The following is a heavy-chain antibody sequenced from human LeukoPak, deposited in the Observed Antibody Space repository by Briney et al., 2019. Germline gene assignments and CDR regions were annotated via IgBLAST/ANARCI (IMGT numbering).Heavy chain of an antibody. CDR1: GFTFSSYA. CDR2: ISGSGAGT. Sequence: PGGSLRLSCAASGFTFSSYAMNWVRQAPGKGLEWVSTISGSGAGTYYADSVKGRFTISRDNSKNTLYLQMNSPRAEDTAVYYCAKKGIVAAGNNWFDPWGQGTLVTVSS. J-gene: IGHJ5*02. CDR3: AKKGIVAAGNNWFDP. D-gene: IGHD6-13*01. V-gene: IGHV3-23*01.